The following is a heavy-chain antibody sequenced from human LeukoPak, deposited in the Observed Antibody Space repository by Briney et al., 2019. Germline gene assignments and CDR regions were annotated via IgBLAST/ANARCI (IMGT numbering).Heavy chain of an antibody. D-gene: IGHD6-6*01. CDR2: ISGSGGST. V-gene: IGHV3-23*01. CDR1: GFTFSSYA. Sequence: PGGSLRLSCAASGFTFSSYAMSLVRQAPGKGLEWVSAISGSGGSTYYADSVKGRFTISRDNSKNTLYLQMNSLRAEDTAVYYCAKVRYSSSSEYYFDYWGQGTLVTVSS. J-gene: IGHJ4*02. CDR3: AKVRYSSSSEYYFDY.